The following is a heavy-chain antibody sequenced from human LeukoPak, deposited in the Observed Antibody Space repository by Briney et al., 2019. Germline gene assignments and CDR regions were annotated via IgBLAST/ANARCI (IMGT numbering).Heavy chain of an antibody. CDR2: IYPGDSDT. J-gene: IGHJ3*02. D-gene: IGHD1-26*01. CDR3: ARRGSRELLRGAFDI. Sequence: GVSLKISCKGSGYSFTSYWNGWVRQMPGKGLEWMGIIYPGDSDTRYSPSFQGQVTISADKSISTAYLQWSSLKASDTAMYYCARRGSRELLRGAFDIWGQGTMVTVSS. CDR1: GYSFTSYW. V-gene: IGHV5-51*01.